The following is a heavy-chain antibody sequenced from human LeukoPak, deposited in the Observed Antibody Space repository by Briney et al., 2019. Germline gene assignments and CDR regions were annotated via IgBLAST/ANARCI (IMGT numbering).Heavy chain of an antibody. V-gene: IGHV3-30*02. J-gene: IGHJ4*02. D-gene: IGHD6-6*01. CDR1: GFTFSSYG. CDR2: IGYDGSNK. CDR3: AKDRYSSSPGYFDY. Sequence: GGSLRLSCAASGFTFSSYGMHWVRQAPGKGLEWVAFIGYDGSNKYYADSVKGRFTISRDNSKNTLYLQMNSLRAEDTAVYYCAKDRYSSSPGYFDYWGQGTLVTVSS.